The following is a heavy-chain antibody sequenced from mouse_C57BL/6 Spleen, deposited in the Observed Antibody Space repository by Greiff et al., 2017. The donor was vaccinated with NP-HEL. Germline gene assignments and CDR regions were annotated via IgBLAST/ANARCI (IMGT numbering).Heavy chain of an antibody. V-gene: IGHV5-16*01. J-gene: IGHJ4*01. CDR2: INYDGSST. Sequence: EVKLVESEGGLVQPGSSMKLSCTASGFTFSDYYMAWVRQVPEKGLEWVANINYDGSSTYYLDSLKSRFIISRDNAKNILYLQMSSLKSEDTATYYCARGGGYYGSSWAMDYWGQGTSVTVSS. CDR3: ARGGGYYGSSWAMDY. CDR1: GFTFSDYY. D-gene: IGHD1-1*01.